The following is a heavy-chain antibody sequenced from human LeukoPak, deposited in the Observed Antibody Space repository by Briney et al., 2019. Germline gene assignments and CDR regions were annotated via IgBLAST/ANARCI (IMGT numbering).Heavy chain of an antibody. J-gene: IGHJ5*02. D-gene: IGHD3-10*01. CDR1: GDSISTYY. Sequence: SETLSLTCTVSGDSISTYYWNWIRQPPGKGLEWIGHIHYSGSTNYNPSLNSRVTISVDTSKSQFSLNLNSVTAADTAVYYCARRVSGSGFGESNWFDPWGQGTLVTVSS. CDR3: ARRVSGSGFGESNWFDP. V-gene: IGHV4-59*08. CDR2: IHYSGST.